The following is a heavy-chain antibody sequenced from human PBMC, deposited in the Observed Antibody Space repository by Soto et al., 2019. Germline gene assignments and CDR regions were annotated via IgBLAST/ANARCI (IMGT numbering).Heavy chain of an antibody. V-gene: IGHV1-24*01. CDR1: GFTFSDLS. D-gene: IGHD6-13*01. J-gene: IGHJ4*02. CDR2: IDPEDGKT. CDR3: TTGASAGRRDF. Sequence: VASVKVSCKVSGFTFSDLSIHWVRQSPGKGLEWMGGIDPEDGKTIYAPKFQGRITMTEDSSSDTAYLEVNKLMSNDTAFYYCTTGASAGRRDFWGQGTLVTVSS.